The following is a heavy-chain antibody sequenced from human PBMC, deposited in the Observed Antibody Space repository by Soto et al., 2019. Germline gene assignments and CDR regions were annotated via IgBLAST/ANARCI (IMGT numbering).Heavy chain of an antibody. J-gene: IGHJ2*01. CDR1: GGSISSYY. CDR2: IYYSGST. Sequence: QVQLQESGPGLVKPSETLSLTCTVSGGSISSYYWSWIRQPPGKGLEGIGYIYYSGSTNYNPSLKSRVTISVDTSKNQFSLKLSSVTAADTAVYYCAREYYYDSSGYYSHWYFDLWGRGTLVTVSS. CDR3: AREYYYDSSGYYSHWYFDL. D-gene: IGHD3-22*01. V-gene: IGHV4-59*08.